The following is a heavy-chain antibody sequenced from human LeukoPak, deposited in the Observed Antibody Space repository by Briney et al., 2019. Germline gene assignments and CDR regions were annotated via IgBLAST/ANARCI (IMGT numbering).Heavy chain of an antibody. D-gene: IGHD5-12*01. V-gene: IGHV3-21*01. CDR3: ARAPSPGDGYNYVVDY. Sequence: GGSLRLSCAASGFTFSSYSMNWVRQAPGKGLEWVSSISSSSSYIYYADSVKGRFTISRDNAKNSLYLQMNSLRAEDTAVYYCARAPSPGDGYNYVVDYWGQGNLVTVSS. J-gene: IGHJ4*02. CDR2: ISSSSSYI. CDR1: GFTFSSYS.